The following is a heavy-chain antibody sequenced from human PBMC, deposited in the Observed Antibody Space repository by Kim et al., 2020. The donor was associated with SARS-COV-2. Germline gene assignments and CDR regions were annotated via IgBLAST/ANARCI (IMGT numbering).Heavy chain of an antibody. Sequence: TYYTPSLKSRVTISVDTSKNQFSLKLSSVTAADTAVYYCAGGHRESLFDYWGQGTLVTVSS. CDR2: T. J-gene: IGHJ4*02. CDR3: AGGHRESLFDY. D-gene: IGHD3-10*01. V-gene: IGHV4-39*01.